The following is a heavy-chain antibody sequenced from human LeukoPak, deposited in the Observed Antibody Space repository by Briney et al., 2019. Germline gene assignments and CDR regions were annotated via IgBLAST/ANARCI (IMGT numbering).Heavy chain of an antibody. J-gene: IGHJ4*02. CDR3: ANEWLR. CDR1: GFTFSSYG. V-gene: IGHV3-30*18. D-gene: IGHD5-12*01. Sequence: GRSLRLSCAASGFTFSSYGMHWVRQAPGKGLEWVAVISYDGSNKYYADSVKGRFTISRDNSKNTLYLQMNSLRAEDTAVYYCANEWLRWGQGTLVTVSS. CDR2: ISYDGSNK.